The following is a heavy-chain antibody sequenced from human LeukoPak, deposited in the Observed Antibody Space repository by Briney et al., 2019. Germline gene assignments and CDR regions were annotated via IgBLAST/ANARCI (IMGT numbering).Heavy chain of an antibody. CDR3: ATPNWNWDYYYYMDV. D-gene: IGHD1-7*01. V-gene: IGHV4-39*01. J-gene: IGHJ6*03. CDR2: IYYSGST. Sequence: PSETLSLTCTVSGGSISSSSYYWGWIRQPPGKGLEWIGSIYYSGSTYYNPSLKSRVTISVDTSKNQFTLKLSSVTAADTAVYYCATPNWNWDYYYYMDVWGKGTTVTVSS. CDR1: GGSISSSSYY.